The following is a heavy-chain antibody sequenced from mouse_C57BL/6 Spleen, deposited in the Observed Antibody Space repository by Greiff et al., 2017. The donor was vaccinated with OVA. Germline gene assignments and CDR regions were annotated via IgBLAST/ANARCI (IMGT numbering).Heavy chain of an antibody. V-gene: IGHV1-19*01. D-gene: IGHD1-1*02. CDR2: INPYNGGT. J-gene: IGHJ2*01. Sequence: VQLQQSGPVLVKPGASVKMSCKASGYTFTDYYMNWVKQSHGKSLEWIGVINPYNGGTSYNQKCKGKATLTVDKSSSTAYMELNSLTSEDSAVYYCARLGLWGGYYFDYWGQGTTLTVSS. CDR1: GYTFTDYY. CDR3: ARLGLWGGYYFDY.